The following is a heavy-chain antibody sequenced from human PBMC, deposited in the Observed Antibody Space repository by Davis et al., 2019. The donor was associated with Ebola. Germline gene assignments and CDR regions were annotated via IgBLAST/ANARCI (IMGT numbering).Heavy chain of an antibody. J-gene: IGHJ4*02. V-gene: IGHV3-53*01. CDR2: IYSGGTT. CDR3: ARRPTGMYHFDF. D-gene: IGHD1-1*01. CDR1: GFTVSNTY. Sequence: GGSLRLSCAASGFTVSNTYITWVRQTPGQGLECVSVIYSGGTTYYLDSVKGRFAISRDNTKNTVYLEMDYLTAEDTAVYYCARRPTGMYHFDFWGQGTPVTVSS.